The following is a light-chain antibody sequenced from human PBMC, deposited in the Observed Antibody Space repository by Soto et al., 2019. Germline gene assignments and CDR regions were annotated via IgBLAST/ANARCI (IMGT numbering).Light chain of an antibody. CDR2: DAS. CDR3: QQYNSYSWT. CDR1: QSVSSW. J-gene: IGKJ1*01. Sequence: EIRMTQSASSLSASVGDRVSIXCRASQSVSSWFGWYRQKPGKAPKLLIYDASSLEGGGPSRFSGSGSATEFTRTISSLQPDDFATYYGQQYNSYSWTFGQGTKVDIK. V-gene: IGKV1-5*01.